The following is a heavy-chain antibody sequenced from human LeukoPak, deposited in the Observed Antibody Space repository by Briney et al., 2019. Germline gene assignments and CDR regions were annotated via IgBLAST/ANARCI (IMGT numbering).Heavy chain of an antibody. D-gene: IGHD1-26*01. CDR2: ISYDGTNK. J-gene: IGHJ3*01. CDR1: GFTFSSYA. CDR3: AKDWKWKLLIGAFNV. Sequence: PGGSLRLSCAASGFTFSSYAMHWVRQAPGKGLEWVAVISYDGTNKYYADSVKGRFIISRDNSKNTLHLQMDSLRPEDTAVYFCAKDWKWKLLIGAFNVWGQGTMVTVS. V-gene: IGHV3-30-3*01.